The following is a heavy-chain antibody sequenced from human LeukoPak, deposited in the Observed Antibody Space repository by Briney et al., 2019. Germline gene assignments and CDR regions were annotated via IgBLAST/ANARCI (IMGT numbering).Heavy chain of an antibody. CDR1: GFTFSSFW. D-gene: IGHD3-22*01. Sequence: GGSLRLSCAASGFTFSSFWMSWVRQAPGKGLEWVANMNQAGSEKYYVDSVKGRFTISRDNAKNSLYLQMNSLRAEDTAVYYCAGGGDGYYDTCAWGQGTLVTVSS. V-gene: IGHV3-7*04. CDR3: AGGGDGYYDTCA. J-gene: IGHJ4*02. CDR2: MNQAGSEK.